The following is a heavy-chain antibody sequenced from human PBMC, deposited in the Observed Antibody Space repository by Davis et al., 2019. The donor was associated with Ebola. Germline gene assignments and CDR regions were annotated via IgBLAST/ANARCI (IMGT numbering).Heavy chain of an antibody. J-gene: IGHJ5*02. D-gene: IGHD2-15*01. CDR1: GFTFSSYG. Sequence: GESLKISCEASGFTFSSYGMHWVRQAPGKGLEWVAVISYDGNNEYYADSVKGRFTISRDNSKRTLYLQMNSLTAEDTAVYFCAKGWTWLDPWGQGTLVTVSS. CDR2: ISYDGNNE. V-gene: IGHV3-30*18. CDR3: AKGWTWLDP.